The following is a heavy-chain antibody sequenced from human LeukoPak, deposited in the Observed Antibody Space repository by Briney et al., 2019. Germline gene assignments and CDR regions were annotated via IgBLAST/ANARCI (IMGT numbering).Heavy chain of an antibody. CDR3: ARVFTIFGVVSYYFDY. J-gene: IGHJ4*02. Sequence: SETLSLTCTVSGGSISSYYWSWIRQPAGKGLEWIGRIYTSGSTNYNPSLKSRVTKSVDTSKNQFSLKLSSVTAADTAVYYCARVFTIFGVVSYYFDYWGQGTLVTVSS. V-gene: IGHV4-4*07. CDR1: GGSISSYY. CDR2: IYTSGST. D-gene: IGHD3-3*01.